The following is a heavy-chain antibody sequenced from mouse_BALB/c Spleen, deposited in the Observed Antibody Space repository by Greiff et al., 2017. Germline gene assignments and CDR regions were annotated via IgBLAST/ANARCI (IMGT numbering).Heavy chain of an antibody. V-gene: IGHV3-2*02. Sequence: EVQGVESGPGLVKPSQSLSLTCTVTGYSITSDYAWNWIRQFPGNKLEWMGYISYSGSTSYNPSLKSRISITRDTSKNQFFLQLNSVTTEDTATYYCAIYYSRAWFAYWGQGTLVTVSA. CDR1: GYSITSDYA. CDR3: AIYYSRAWFAY. J-gene: IGHJ3*01. CDR2: ISYSGST. D-gene: IGHD2-12*01.